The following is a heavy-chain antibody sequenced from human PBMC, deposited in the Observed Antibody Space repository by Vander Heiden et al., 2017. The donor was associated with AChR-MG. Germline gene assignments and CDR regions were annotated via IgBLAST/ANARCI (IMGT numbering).Heavy chain of an antibody. J-gene: IGHJ6*02. CDR3: ARDPPGTYYDFWSGYYYYGMDV. CDR1: GVTCSSYS. Sequence: EVQLVESGGGLVKPGGSLRLSWAASGVTCSSYSMNWVRQAPGKGLEWVSSISSSSSYIYYADSVKGRFTISRDNAKNSLYLQMNSLRAEDTAVYYCARDPPGTYYDFWSGYYYYGMDVWGQGTTVTVSS. CDR2: ISSSSSYI. D-gene: IGHD3-3*01. V-gene: IGHV3-21*01.